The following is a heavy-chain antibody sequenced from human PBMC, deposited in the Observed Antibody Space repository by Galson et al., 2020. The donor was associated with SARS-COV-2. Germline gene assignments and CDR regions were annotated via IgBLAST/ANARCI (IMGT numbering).Heavy chain of an antibody. D-gene: IGHD2-2*01. CDR1: GGSINSGDYY. V-gene: IGHV4-30-4*01. Sequence: ETSETLSLTCTVSGGSINSGDYYWSWIRQPPGKGLEWIGYIYYSGATYYNLSLRSRVTISIDTSKNQFSLNLSSVTAADTAVYFCAREGPPAIRCCAFDVWGQGTLVTVS. CDR3: AREGPPAIRCCAFDV. J-gene: IGHJ3*01. CDR2: IYYSGAT.